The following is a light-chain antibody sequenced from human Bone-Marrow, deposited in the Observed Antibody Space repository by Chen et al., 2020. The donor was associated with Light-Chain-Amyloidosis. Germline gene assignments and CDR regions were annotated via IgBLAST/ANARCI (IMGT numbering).Light chain of an antibody. CDR1: DLPTKY. J-gene: IGLJ2*01. Sequence: SYELTQPPSVSVSPGQTARITCSGDDLPTKYAYWYQQKPGQAPVLVIHRDTERPSGISERFSGSRSGTTATLTISGVEAEDEADYHCQSVDRSGSYEVICGGGTKLTVL. V-gene: IGLV3-25*03. CDR3: QSVDRSGSYEVI. CDR2: RDT.